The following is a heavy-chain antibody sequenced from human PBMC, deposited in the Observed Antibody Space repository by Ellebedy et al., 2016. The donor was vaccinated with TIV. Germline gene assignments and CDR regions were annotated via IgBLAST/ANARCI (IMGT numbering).Heavy chain of an antibody. CDR2: IRSKAYGGTT. Sequence: GESLKISCTASGFTFGDYAMSWFRQAPGKGLEWVGFIRSKAYGGTTEYAASVKGRFTISRDDSKSIAYLQMNSLKTEDTAVYYCTREGRYYDILTGYYSDAFDIWGQGTMVTVSS. CDR1: GFTFGDYA. J-gene: IGHJ3*02. CDR3: TREGRYYDILTGYYSDAFDI. D-gene: IGHD3-9*01. V-gene: IGHV3-49*03.